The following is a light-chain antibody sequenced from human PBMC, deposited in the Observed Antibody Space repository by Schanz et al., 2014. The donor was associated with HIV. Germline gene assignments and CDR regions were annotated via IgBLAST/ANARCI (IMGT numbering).Light chain of an antibody. CDR3: QSFDGSLGGVL. V-gene: IGLV1-47*01. J-gene: IGLJ3*02. Sequence: QSVLTQPPSASGTPGQRVTISCSGSSSNIGSNYVYWYQQLPGTAPKLLIYRNNQRPSGVPDRFSGSKSDSSASLTITGLQPEDEADYYCQSFDGSLGGVLFGGGTKLTVL. CDR1: SSNIGSNY. CDR2: RNN.